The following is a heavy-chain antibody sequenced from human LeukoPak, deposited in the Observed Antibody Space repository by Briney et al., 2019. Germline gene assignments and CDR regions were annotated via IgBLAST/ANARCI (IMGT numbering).Heavy chain of an antibody. D-gene: IGHD2-2*01. CDR3: ARGPDIVVVPAATMGDY. V-gene: IGHV4-34*01. CDR2: INHSGST. J-gene: IGHJ4*02. Sequence: PSETLSLTCAVYGGSFSGYYWSLIRQPPGKGLEWIGEINHSGSTNYNPSLKSRVTISVDTSKNQFSLKLSSVTAADTAVYYCARGPDIVVVPAATMGDYWGQGTLVTVSS. CDR1: GGSFSGYY.